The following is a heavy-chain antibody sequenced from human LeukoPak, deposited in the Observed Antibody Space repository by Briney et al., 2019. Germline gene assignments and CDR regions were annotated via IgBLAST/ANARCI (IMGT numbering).Heavy chain of an antibody. J-gene: IGHJ6*02. CDR2: INPTGGST. D-gene: IGHD3-10*01. V-gene: IGHV1-46*01. Sequence: GASVKVSCKASGYTFTSYYMHWVRQAPGQGLEWMGIINPTGGSTSYAQRFQGRVTMTRDTSTSTVYMELYSLRSEDTAVYYCARSVPMVRSHYQYYGMDVWGQGTTVTVSS. CDR1: GYTFTSYY. CDR3: ARSVPMVRSHYQYYGMDV.